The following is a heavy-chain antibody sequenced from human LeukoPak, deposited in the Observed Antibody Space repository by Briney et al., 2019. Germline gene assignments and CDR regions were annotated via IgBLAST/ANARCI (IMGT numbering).Heavy chain of an antibody. J-gene: IGHJ4*02. Sequence: GGSLRLSCAASGFTFSSYWMHWVRQAPGKGLVWVSRIKSDGSSTTYADSVKGRFTISRDNAENTLYLQMNSLRAEDTAVYYCASSLYYDSSGYYPYYFDYWGQGTLVTVSS. V-gene: IGHV3-74*01. CDR2: IKSDGSST. CDR1: GFTFSSYW. D-gene: IGHD3-22*01. CDR3: ASSLYYDSSGYYPYYFDY.